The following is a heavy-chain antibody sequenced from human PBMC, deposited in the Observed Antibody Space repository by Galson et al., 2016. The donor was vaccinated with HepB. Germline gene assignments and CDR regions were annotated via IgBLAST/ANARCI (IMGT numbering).Heavy chain of an antibody. V-gene: IGHV3-74*01. CDR2: INRDGSTT. CDR1: GFTFSSYW. D-gene: IGHD2-21*02. J-gene: IGHJ4*02. CDR3: ARALGGADDY. Sequence: SLRLSCAASGFTFSSYWMHWVRQAPGKGLVWVSRINRDGSTTNYADSVKGRFTIYRDNAKNTLYLQMKSLRAEDTAMYYCARALGGADDYWGQGTLVTVSS.